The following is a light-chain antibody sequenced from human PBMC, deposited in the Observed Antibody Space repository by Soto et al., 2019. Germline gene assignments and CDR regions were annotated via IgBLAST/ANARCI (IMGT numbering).Light chain of an antibody. Sequence: EIVLTQSPGTLSLSPGERATLSSRASQSVSSSYLAWYRQNPGQAPRLLIYGASSRATGIPDRFSGSGSGPVFALTFSRLEPEDFAVYYCQQYGSSPPYTFGQGTKLEIK. V-gene: IGKV3-20*01. J-gene: IGKJ2*01. CDR1: QSVSSSY. CDR2: GAS. CDR3: QQYGSSPPYT.